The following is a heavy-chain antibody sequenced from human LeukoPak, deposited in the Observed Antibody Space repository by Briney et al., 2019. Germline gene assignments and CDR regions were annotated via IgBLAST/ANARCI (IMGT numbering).Heavy chain of an antibody. CDR3: ARGDSSSYPYFDY. J-gene: IGHJ4*02. D-gene: IGHD6-6*01. V-gene: IGHV1-2*02. CDR2: INPNGGGT. CDR1: GYTFTGYY. Sequence: GASVKVSCKASGYTFTGYYMHWVRQAPGQGLEWMGWINPNGGGTNYAQKFQGRVTMTRDTSISTAYMELSRLRSDDTAVYYCARGDSSSYPYFDYWGQGTLVTVSS.